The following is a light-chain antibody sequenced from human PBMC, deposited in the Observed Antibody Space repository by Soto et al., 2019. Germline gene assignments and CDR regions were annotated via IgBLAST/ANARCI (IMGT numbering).Light chain of an antibody. CDR2: EVS. J-gene: IGLJ1*01. V-gene: IGLV2-14*01. CDR1: SSDVGGYNS. CDR3: SSYTTSSTLLYV. Sequence: QSVLTQPASVSGSPGQSITISCTGTSSDVGGYNSVSWYQQHPGKAPKLMIYEVSNRPSWVSNRFSGSKSGNTASLNISGLQAEDEADYYCSSYTTSSTLLYVFGTGTKLTVL.